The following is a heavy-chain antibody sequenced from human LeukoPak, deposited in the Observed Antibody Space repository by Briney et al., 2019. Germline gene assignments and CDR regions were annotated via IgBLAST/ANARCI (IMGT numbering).Heavy chain of an antibody. J-gene: IGHJ4*02. V-gene: IGHV3-30*02. Sequence: GGSLRLSCAASGFTFSSYGMHWVRQAPGKVLEWVAFIRYDGSNKYYADSVKGRFTISRDNSKNTLYLQMNSLRAEDTAVYYCAKPYCSSTSCYLASFDYWGQGTLVTVSS. CDR3: AKPYCSSTSCYLASFDY. CDR1: GFTFSSYG. CDR2: IRYDGSNK. D-gene: IGHD2-2*01.